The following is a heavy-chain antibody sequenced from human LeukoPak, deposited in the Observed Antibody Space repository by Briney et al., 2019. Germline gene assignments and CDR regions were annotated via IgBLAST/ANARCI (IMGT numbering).Heavy chain of an antibody. CDR3: ARVYGGNRGPLLDY. CDR1: GGSISSSSYY. CDR2: IYYSGST. Sequence: SETLSLTCTVSGGSISSSSYYWGWIRQPPGKGLEWIGSIYYSGSTYHNPSLKSRVTISVDTSKNQFSLKLSSVTAADTAVYYCARVYGGNRGPLLDYWGQGTLVTVSS. V-gene: IGHV4-39*07. D-gene: IGHD4-23*01. J-gene: IGHJ4*02.